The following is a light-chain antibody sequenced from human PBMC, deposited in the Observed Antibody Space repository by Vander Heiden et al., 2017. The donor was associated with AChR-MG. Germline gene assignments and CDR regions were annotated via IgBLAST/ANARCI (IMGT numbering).Light chain of an antibody. CDR1: QGIRSY. V-gene: IGKV1-9*01. CDR3: QQVNSYPRT. CDR2: DAS. Sequence: DIQLTQSPSLLSASVGDRVTITCRASQGIRSYLAWYQQKPGKAPKLLIYDASTLQSGVPSRFSGSGSGTEVTLTISSLQPEDFATYYCQQVNSYPRTFGQGTKLEIK. J-gene: IGKJ2*01.